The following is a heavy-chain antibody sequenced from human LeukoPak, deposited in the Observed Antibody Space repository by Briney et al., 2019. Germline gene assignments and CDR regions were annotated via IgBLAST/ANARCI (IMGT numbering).Heavy chain of an antibody. CDR1: GGTFSSYA. J-gene: IGHJ4*02. V-gene: IGHV1-69*01. Sequence: SVKVSCKASGGTFSSYAISWVRQAPGQGLEWMGGIIPIFGTANYAQKFQGRVTITADESTSTAYMELSSLRSEDTAVYYCAGSNSGYDWWIYYFDYWGQGTLVTVSS. CDR2: IIPIFGTA. CDR3: AGSNSGYDWWIYYFDY. D-gene: IGHD5-12*01.